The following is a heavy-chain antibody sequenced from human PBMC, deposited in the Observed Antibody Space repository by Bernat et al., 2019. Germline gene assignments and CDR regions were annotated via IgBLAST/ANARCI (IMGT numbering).Heavy chain of an antibody. V-gene: IGHV5-51*01. CDR2: IYPGDSDT. D-gene: IGHD3-9*01. Sequence: EVQLVQSGAEVKKPGESLKISCKGSGYSFTSYWIGWVRQMPGKGLEWMGIIYPGDSDTRYSPSFQGQVTISADKSISTAYLQWSSLKASDTAMYYCARALILTGYYYYFDYWGQGTLVTVSS. CDR1: GYSFTSYW. CDR3: ARALILTGYYYYFDY. J-gene: IGHJ4*02.